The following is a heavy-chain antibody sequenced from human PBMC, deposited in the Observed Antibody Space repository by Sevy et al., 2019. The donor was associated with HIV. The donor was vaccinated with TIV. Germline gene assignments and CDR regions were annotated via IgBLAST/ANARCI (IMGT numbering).Heavy chain of an antibody. D-gene: IGHD2-8*02. CDR2: IYTGGGT. CDR1: GFTVSTNY. J-gene: IGHJ2*01. Sequence: GSLRLSCVASGFTVSTNYMSWIRQAPGKGLDWVSVIYTGGGTYYSDSVEGRFTISRDTSKNTIYLQMNSLRAEDTAVYYCARDHGGVHDWHFDLWGRGTLVTVSS. CDR3: ARDHGGVHDWHFDL. V-gene: IGHV3-53*01.